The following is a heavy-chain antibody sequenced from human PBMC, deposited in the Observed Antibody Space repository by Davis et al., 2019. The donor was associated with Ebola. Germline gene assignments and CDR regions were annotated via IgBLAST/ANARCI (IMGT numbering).Heavy chain of an antibody. CDR2: IKPDGSEK. Sequence: GESLKTLCAAPGFTFSSYAMSWVRQAPGKGLEWVANIKPDGSEKYFVDSVKGRFTISRDNAKNSLYLQMNSLRAEDTAVYYCARDRVTGTTYFFDYWGQGTLVTVSS. D-gene: IGHD1-7*01. V-gene: IGHV3-7*01. CDR3: ARDRVTGTTYFFDY. CDR1: GFTFSSYA. J-gene: IGHJ4*02.